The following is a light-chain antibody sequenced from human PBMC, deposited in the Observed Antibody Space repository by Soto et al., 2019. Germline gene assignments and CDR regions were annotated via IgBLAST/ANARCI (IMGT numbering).Light chain of an antibody. CDR1: QSISSY. V-gene: IGKV1-39*01. J-gene: IGKJ1*01. CDR2: AAS. Sequence: DIQMTQSPFSLSASVGDRVTITCRASQSISSYLNWYQQKPGKAPKLQIYAASSLQSGVPSRFSGSGSGTDFTLTISSLQPEDFATYYCQQSYSTPRTFGQGTKVEIK. CDR3: QQSYSTPRT.